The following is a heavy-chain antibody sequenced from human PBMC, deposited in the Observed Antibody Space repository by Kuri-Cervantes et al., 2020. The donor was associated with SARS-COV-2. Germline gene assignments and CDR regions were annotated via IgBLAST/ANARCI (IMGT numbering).Heavy chain of an antibody. J-gene: IGHJ6*02. CDR2: IDPSDSYT. CDR1: GYSSTSYW. V-gene: IGHV5-10-1*01. Sequence: KVSCKGSGYSSTSYWISWVRQMPGKGLEWMGRIDPSDSYTNYSPSFQGHVTISADKSISTAYLQWSSLKASDTAMYYCARDMTYYYYGMDVWGQWTTVTVSS. CDR3: ARDMTYYYYGMDV.